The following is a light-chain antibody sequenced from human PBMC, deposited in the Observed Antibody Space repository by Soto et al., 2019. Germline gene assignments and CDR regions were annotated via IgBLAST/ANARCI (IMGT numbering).Light chain of an antibody. CDR1: QDISTN. CDR2: GAS. Sequence: IVMTQSPATLSVSPGDRATLSCRSSQDISTNLAWYQQKPGQAPRLLIYGASTRATGIPARFSGSGSGTEFTLTISSLQSEDFAVYYCQQYQAWPLTFVGGTNLE. V-gene: IGKV3-15*01. CDR3: QQYQAWPLT. J-gene: IGKJ4*01.